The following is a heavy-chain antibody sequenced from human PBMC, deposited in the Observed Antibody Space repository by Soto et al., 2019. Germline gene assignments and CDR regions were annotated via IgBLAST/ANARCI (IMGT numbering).Heavy chain of an antibody. CDR2: ISSNGGST. Sequence: EVQLVESGGGLVQPGGSLRLSCAASGFTFSSYAMHWVRQAPGKGLEYVSAISSNGGSTYYANSVKGRFTISRDNSKNTLYLPMGSLRAEDMAVYYCASTLGDGDYVVAFDIWGQGTMVTVSS. J-gene: IGHJ3*02. CDR1: GFTFSSYA. CDR3: ASTLGDGDYVVAFDI. V-gene: IGHV3-64*01. D-gene: IGHD4-17*01.